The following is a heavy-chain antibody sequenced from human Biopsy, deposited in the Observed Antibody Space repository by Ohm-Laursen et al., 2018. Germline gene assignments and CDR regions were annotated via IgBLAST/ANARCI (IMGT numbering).Heavy chain of an antibody. CDR3: ARVFCTSTTCYGLLDN. Sequence: EASVKVSCKASGYTFTSYDISWVRQAPGQGLEWMGWISPYNDKTSYPPKLQDRVTMTADTSTNTAHVELRSLRSDDTAVYYCARVFCTSTTCYGLLDNWGQGTVVTVSS. CDR1: GYTFTSYD. J-gene: IGHJ4*02. V-gene: IGHV1-18*01. CDR2: ISPYNDKT. D-gene: IGHD2/OR15-2a*01.